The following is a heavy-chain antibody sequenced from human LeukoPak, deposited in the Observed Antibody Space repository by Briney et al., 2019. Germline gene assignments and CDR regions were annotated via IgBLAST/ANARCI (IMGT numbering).Heavy chain of an antibody. Sequence: GGTLRLSCAASGFTFSSYGMSWVRQAPGKGLEWVSAISGSGGSTYYADSVKGRFTISRDNSKNTLYLQMNSLRAEDTAVYYCARAYSGSYPDYWGQGTLVTVSS. J-gene: IGHJ4*02. CDR3: ARAYSGSYPDY. D-gene: IGHD1-26*01. CDR2: ISGSGGST. CDR1: GFTFSSYG. V-gene: IGHV3-23*01.